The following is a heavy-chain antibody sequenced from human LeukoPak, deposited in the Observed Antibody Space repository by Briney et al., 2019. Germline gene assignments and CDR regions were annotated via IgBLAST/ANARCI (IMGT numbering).Heavy chain of an antibody. V-gene: IGHV1-18*01. CDR2: ISAYNGNT. D-gene: IGHD5-18*01. CDR1: GYTFTSYG. CDR3: ASLDVDTATYWFDP. Sequence: ASVKVSCKASGYTFTSYGISWVRQAPGQGLEWMGWISAYNGNTNYAQKLQGRVTMTTDTSTSTAYMELRSPRSDDTAVYYCASLDVDTATYWFDPWGQGTLVTVSS. J-gene: IGHJ5*02.